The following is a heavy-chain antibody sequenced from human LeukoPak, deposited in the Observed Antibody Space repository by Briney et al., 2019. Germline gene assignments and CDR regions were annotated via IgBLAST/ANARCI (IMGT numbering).Heavy chain of an antibody. V-gene: IGHV1-46*01. CDR2: INPSGGST. J-gene: IGHJ4*02. Sequence: EASVKVSCKASGYTFTSYYMHWVRQAPGQGLEWMGIINPSGGSTSYAQKFQGRVTMTRDMSTSTVYMELSSLRSEDTAVYYCARDSSVVVVTANYYFGYWGQGTLVTVSS. CDR1: GYTFTSYY. CDR3: ARDSSVVVVTANYYFGY. D-gene: IGHD2-21*02.